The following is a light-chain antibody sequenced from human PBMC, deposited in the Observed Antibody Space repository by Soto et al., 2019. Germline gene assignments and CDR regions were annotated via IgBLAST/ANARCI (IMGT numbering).Light chain of an antibody. V-gene: IGLV1-44*01. CDR2: SND. Sequence: QSVLTQPPSASGTPGQRVTISCSGSSSNIGGNSVNWYQQLPGTAPKLLIYSNDRRPSGVPDRFSGSKSGTSASLAISGLQSEEEADYYCAAWDDSLNGYVFGTGTKVTVL. J-gene: IGLJ1*01. CDR1: SSNIGGNS. CDR3: AAWDDSLNGYV.